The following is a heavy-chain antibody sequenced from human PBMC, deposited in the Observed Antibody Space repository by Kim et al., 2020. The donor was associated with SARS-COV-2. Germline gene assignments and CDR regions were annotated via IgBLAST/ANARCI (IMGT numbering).Heavy chain of an antibody. D-gene: IGHD3-22*01. V-gene: IGHV4-38-2*02. Sequence: SETLSLTCTVSGYSISSGYYWGWIRQPPGKGLEWIGSIYHSGSTYYNPSLKSRVTISVDTSKNQFSLKLSSVTAADTAVYYCARESYYYDSSGYSTWGQG. J-gene: IGHJ5*02. CDR1: GYSISSGYY. CDR3: ARESYYYDSSGYST. CDR2: IYHSGST.